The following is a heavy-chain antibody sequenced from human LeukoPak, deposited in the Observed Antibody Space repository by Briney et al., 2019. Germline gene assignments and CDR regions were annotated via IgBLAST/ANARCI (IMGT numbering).Heavy chain of an antibody. J-gene: IGHJ4*02. D-gene: IGHD1-26*01. CDR1: GYTFTTYA. CDR2: INTGNGDT. Sequence: PQASAKVSCKASGYTFTTYAIHWVRQAPGQRLEWLGWINTGNGDTRYSQTFQARVTITRDTSASTAYIEVSSLRPEDTAVYYCARDMGSGSLHYWGQGTLVTVSS. V-gene: IGHV1-3*04. CDR3: ARDMGSGSLHY.